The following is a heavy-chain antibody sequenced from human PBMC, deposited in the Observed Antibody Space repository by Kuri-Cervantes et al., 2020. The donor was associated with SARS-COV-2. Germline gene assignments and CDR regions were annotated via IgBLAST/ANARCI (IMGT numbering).Heavy chain of an antibody. CDR3: ARGGYYYDSSGYYMPGGEGYFDL. J-gene: IGHJ2*01. CDR1: GGSISSYY. V-gene: IGHV4-59*01. Sequence: SETLSLTCTASGGSISSYYWSWIRQPPGKGLEWIGYIYYSGSTNYNPSLKSRVTISVDTSKNQFSLKLSSVTAADTAVYYCARGGYYYDSSGYYMPGGEGYFDLWGRGTLVTVSS. D-gene: IGHD3-22*01. CDR2: IYYSGST.